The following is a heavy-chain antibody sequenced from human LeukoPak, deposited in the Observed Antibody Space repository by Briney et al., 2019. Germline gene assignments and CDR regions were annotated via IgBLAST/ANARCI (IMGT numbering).Heavy chain of an antibody. CDR2: ISGSGGST. J-gene: IGHJ4*02. D-gene: IGHD7-27*01. V-gene: IGHV3-23*01. CDR1: GFTFSSYA. CDR3: AKDPILGMWFEDDY. Sequence: GGSLRLSCAASGFTFSSYAMSWVRQAPGKGLEWVSAISGSGGSTYYADSVKGRFTISRDNSKNTLYLQMNSLRAEDTAVYYCAKDPILGMWFEDDYWGQGTLVTVSS.